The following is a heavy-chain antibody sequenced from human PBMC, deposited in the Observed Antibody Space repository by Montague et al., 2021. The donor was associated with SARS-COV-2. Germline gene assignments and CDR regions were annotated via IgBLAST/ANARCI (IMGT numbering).Heavy chain of an antibody. Sequence: SLRLSCAASGFTFSSYAMHWVHQAPGKGLEWVAVISYDGSNKYYADPVKGRFTISRDNSKNTLYLQMNSLRAEDTAVYYCARVIVVGYYGMDVWGQGTTVTVSS. D-gene: IGHD3-22*01. V-gene: IGHV3-30-3*01. J-gene: IGHJ6*02. CDR1: GFTFSSYA. CDR3: ARVIVVGYYGMDV. CDR2: ISYDGSNK.